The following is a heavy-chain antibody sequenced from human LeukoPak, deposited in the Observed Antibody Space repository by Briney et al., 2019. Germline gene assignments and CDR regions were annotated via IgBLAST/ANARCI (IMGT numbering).Heavy chain of an antibody. CDR3: AKWMVRRDFWSGAFDI. V-gene: IGHV3-23*01. J-gene: IGHJ3*02. CDR1: GFTFSSYA. CDR2: ISGSGYNS. D-gene: IGHD3-3*01. Sequence: GGSPRLSCAASGFTFSSYAMTWVRQAPGKGLEWVSAISGSGYNSYYADSVKGRFTISRDNSNNTLFLQMNSLRGEDTAIYYCAKWMVRRDFWSGAFDIWGQGTMVTV.